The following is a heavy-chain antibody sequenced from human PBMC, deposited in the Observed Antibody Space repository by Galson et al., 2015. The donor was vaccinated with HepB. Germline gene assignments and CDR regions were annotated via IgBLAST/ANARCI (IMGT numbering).Heavy chain of an antibody. D-gene: IGHD4-23*01. CDR1: RITLSDNY. CDR2: IWYDGSKK. V-gene: IGHV3-33*08. CDR3: ARGRGADYGGNTGHFDY. Sequence: SLRLSCAASRITLSDNYMSWIRQAPGKGLEWVAVIWYDGSKKYYADSVKGRFTISRDNSKSTLYLQMDSLRVEDTAMFYCARGRGADYGGNTGHFDYWGQGTLVTVSS. J-gene: IGHJ4*02.